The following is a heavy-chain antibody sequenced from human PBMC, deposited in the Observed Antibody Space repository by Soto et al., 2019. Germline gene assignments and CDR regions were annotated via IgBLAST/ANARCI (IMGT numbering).Heavy chain of an antibody. CDR3: TTYLNHVAY. V-gene: IGHV3-7*03. CDR2: IKHDGSER. CDR1: GFTFSSYW. J-gene: IGHJ4*02. Sequence: EVQVVESGGGLVQPGGSLRLSCADSGFTFSSYWITWVRQAPGKGLEWLATIKHDGSERNYVDSVKGRFTISRDNTKNSLYLKINSLKAEDTAVYYCTTYLNHVAYWGQGTLVTVS. D-gene: IGHD2-21*01.